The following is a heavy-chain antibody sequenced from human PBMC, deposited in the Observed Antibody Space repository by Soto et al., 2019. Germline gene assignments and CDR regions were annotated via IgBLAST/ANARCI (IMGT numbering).Heavy chain of an antibody. CDR1: GEPCSCYC. V-gene: IGHV4-34*01. D-gene: IGHD1-26*01. Sequence: LSLTSDVYGEPCSCYCWTLIRQILVRVVQWIGQVNHSASANYSPSLRGPVGMSVHTSNSQFSLELSSVTAADTAVYYCARGRITGSQYSGGGYYFDSWGQGTQVRVS. J-gene: IGHJ4*02. CDR2: VNHSASA. CDR3: ARGRITGSQYSGGGYYFDS.